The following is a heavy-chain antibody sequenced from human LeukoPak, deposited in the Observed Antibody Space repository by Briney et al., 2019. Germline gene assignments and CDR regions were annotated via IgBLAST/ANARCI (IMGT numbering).Heavy chain of an antibody. CDR3: ARGPLGSGPTTCFDY. Sequence: SETLSLTCTVSGGSISSYYWSWIRQPPGKGLEWIGYIYYSGSTNYNPSLKSRVTISVDTSKNQFSLKLSSVTAADTAVYYCARGPLGSGPTTCFDYWGQGTLVTVSS. CDR1: GGSISSYY. CDR2: IYYSGST. D-gene: IGHD6-19*01. J-gene: IGHJ4*02. V-gene: IGHV4-59*01.